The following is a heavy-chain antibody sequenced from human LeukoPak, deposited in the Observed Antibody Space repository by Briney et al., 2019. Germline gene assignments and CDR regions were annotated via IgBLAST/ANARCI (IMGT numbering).Heavy chain of an antibody. CDR3: AKRGAEVGTTVAPGDY. D-gene: IGHD1-26*01. V-gene: IGHV3-21*04. J-gene: IGHJ4*02. CDR2: ISSSSSYI. Sequence: GGSLRLSCAASGFTFSSYIINWVRQAPGKGLEWVSSISSSSSYIYYADSVKGRFTISRDNAKNSLYLQMNSLRAEDTAVYYCAKRGAEVGTTVAPGDYWGQGTLLTVSS. CDR1: GFTFSSYI.